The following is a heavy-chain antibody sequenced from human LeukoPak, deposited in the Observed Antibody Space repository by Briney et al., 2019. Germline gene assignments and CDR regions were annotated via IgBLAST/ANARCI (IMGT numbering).Heavy chain of an antibody. CDR1: GGTFGSYA. Sequence: AASVKVSCKASGGTFGSYAISWVRQAPGQGLEWMGGIIPIFGIANYAQKFQGRVTITADESTNTAYMELSSLRSEDTAVYYCARDSEQWLSRSNYYYYGMDVWGQGTTVTVSS. D-gene: IGHD6-19*01. J-gene: IGHJ6*02. V-gene: IGHV1-69*13. CDR3: ARDSEQWLSRSNYYYYGMDV. CDR2: IIPIFGIA.